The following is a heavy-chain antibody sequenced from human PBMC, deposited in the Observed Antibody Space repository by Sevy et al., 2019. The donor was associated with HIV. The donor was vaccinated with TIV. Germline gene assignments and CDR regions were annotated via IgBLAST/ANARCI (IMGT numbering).Heavy chain of an antibody. CDR3: ARVECCGGDCYYSDY. D-gene: IGHD2-21*02. J-gene: IGHJ4*02. CDR1: GYTFTSYY. V-gene: IGHV1-46*01. Sequence: ASVKVSCKASGYTFTSYYIHWVRQAPGQGLECMGIINPSGGGTNYAKKFQGRVTFTRDTSTSTVYMELSSLRAEDTAVYYCARVECCGGDCYYSDYWGQGTQVTVSS. CDR2: INPSGGGT.